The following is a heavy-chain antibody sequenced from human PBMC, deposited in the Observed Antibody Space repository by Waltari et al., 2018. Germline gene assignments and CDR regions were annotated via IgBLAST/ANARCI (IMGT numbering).Heavy chain of an antibody. CDR3: ARDFWSGHGGDY. V-gene: IGHV4-39*07. CDR2: IYYSGST. J-gene: IGHJ4*02. Sequence: QLQLQESGPGLVKPSETLSLTCTVSGGSISSSSYYWGWIRQPPGKGLEWIGSIYYSGSTYYNPSLKSRVTISVDTSKNQFSLKLSSVTAADTAVYYSARDFWSGHGGDYWGQGTLVTVSS. CDR1: GGSISSSSYY. D-gene: IGHD3-3*01.